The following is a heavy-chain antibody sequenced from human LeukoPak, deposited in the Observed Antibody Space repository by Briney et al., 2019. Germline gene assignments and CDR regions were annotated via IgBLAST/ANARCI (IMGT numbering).Heavy chain of an antibody. CDR3: ARGAKYDFWSGYYIY. V-gene: IGHV4-59*01. Sequence: PSETLSLTCTVSGGSISSYYWSWMRQPPGKGLEWIGYIYYSGSTNYNPSLKSRVTTSVDTSKNQFSLKLSSVTAADTAVYYCARGAKYDFWSGYYIYWGQGTLVTVSS. D-gene: IGHD3-3*01. CDR2: IYYSGST. CDR1: GGSISSYY. J-gene: IGHJ4*02.